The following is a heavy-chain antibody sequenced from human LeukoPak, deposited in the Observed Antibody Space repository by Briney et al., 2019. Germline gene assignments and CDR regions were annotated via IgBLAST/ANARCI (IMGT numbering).Heavy chain of an antibody. D-gene: IGHD5-18*01. CDR3: ARSAGYSYGYSFDY. V-gene: IGHV4-30-4*01. J-gene: IGHJ4*02. Sequence: SQTLSLTCTVSGGSISSGDYYWSWIRQPPGKGLEWIGYIYYSGSTYYNPSLKSRVTISVDTSKNQFSLKLSSVTAADTAVYYCARSAGYSYGYSFDYWGQGTLVSVSS. CDR2: IYYSGST. CDR1: GGSISSGDYY.